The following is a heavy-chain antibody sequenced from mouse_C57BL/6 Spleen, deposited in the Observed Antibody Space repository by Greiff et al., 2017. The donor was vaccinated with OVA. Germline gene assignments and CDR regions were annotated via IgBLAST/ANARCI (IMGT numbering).Heavy chain of an antibody. V-gene: IGHV1-52*01. J-gene: IGHJ2*01. CDR1: GYTFTSYW. CDR2: IDPSDSET. Sequence: QVQLQQPGAELVRPGSSVKLSCKASGYTFTSYWMHWVKQRPIQGLEWIGNIDPSDSETHYNQKFKDKATLTVDKSSSTAYMQLRSLTSEDSAVYYCARGDDYLYYFDYWGQGTTLTVSS. D-gene: IGHD2-4*01. CDR3: ARGDDYLYYFDY.